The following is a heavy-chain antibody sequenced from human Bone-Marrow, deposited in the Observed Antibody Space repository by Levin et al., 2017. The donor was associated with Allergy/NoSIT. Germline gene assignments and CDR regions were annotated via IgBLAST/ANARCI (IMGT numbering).Heavy chain of an antibody. V-gene: IGHV1-18*01. J-gene: IGHJ4*02. CDR3: TRTRSFYDSSALDEY. CDR1: GYSFNSFG. Sequence: GASVKVSCRGSGYSFNSFGVSWVRQAPGQGFEWMGWISGDNGPTNHAQKFQDRLTLTKDTSTSTAYMELRSLRSDDTAVYYCTRTRSFYDSSALDEYWGPGTLVTVSS. CDR2: ISGDNGPT. D-gene: IGHD3-22*01.